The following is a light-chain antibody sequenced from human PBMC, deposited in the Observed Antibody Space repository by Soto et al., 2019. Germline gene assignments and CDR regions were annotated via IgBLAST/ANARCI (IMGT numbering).Light chain of an antibody. CDR2: AAS. J-gene: IGKJ1*01. CDR3: LQHDSYPWT. CDR1: LRIRND. V-gene: IGKV1-17*01. Sequence: DIQMTQSPSSLSASVGDRVPIACRASLRIRNDLGWYQHKTGKAPKSLIYAASSLQSGVPSRFSGSGSGTECTLTISSLQPEDFSTYFCLQHDSYPWTFGQGTKVDIK.